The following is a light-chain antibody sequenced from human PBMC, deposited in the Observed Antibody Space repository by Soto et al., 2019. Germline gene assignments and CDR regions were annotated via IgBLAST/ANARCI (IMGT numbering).Light chain of an antibody. J-gene: IGKJ1*01. CDR2: DAS. V-gene: IGKV3-11*01. CDR1: QSVSSY. Sequence: EIMMTQSPATLSVSPGERATLSCRASQSVSSYLAWYQQKPGQAPRLLIYDASNRATGIPARFSGSGSGTDFTLTISSLEPEDFAVYYCQQRSNWPWTFGQGTKVDI. CDR3: QQRSNWPWT.